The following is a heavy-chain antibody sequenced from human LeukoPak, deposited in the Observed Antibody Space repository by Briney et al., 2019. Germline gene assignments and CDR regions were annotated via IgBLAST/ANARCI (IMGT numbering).Heavy chain of an antibody. V-gene: IGHV3-73*01. D-gene: IGHD4-17*01. Sequence: GGSLRLSCAASGFTFSGSAMHWVRQASGKGLEWVGRIRSKANSYATAYAASVKGRFTISRDDSKNTAYLQMNSLKTEDTAVYYYIGGDKTTSDYWGQGTLVTVSS. J-gene: IGHJ4*02. CDR3: IGGDKTTSDY. CDR1: GFTFSGSA. CDR2: IRSKANSYAT.